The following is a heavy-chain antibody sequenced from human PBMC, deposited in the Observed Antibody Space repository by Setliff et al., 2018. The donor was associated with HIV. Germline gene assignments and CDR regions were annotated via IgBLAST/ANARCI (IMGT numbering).Heavy chain of an antibody. V-gene: IGHV4-4*07. CDR3: ARGVARQVVIDRWFDP. Sequence: ETLSLTCTVSGGSINSFYWNWVRQPAGRGLEWIGRIFASGNTNYNPSLKSRVTMSVDTSKNLVSLNLNSVTAADTAIYYCARGVARQVVIDRWFDPWGQGTPVTVSS. J-gene: IGHJ5*02. D-gene: IGHD2-21*01. CDR1: GGSINSFY. CDR2: IFASGNT.